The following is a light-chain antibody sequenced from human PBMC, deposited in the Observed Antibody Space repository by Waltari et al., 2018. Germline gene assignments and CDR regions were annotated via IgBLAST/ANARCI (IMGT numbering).Light chain of an antibody. CDR2: SAS. V-gene: IGKV1-9*01. CDR1: QGIANY. CDR3: QQLNSFPRT. J-gene: IGKJ2*01. Sequence: IQLTQSPSSLSASVGDRVTITCRASQGIANYLAWYQQEPWKAPKLLIHSASTLQSDVPSRFSGSGSGTDFTLTISSLQPEDFATYYCQQLNSFPRTFGQGTKLEIK.